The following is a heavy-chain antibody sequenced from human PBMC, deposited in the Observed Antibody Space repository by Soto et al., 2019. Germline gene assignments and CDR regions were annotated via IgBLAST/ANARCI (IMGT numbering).Heavy chain of an antibody. CDR2: IWYDGSNK. Sequence: PGGSLRLSCAASGFTFSSYAMHWVRQAPGKGLEWVAVIWYDGSNKYYADSVKGRFTISRDNSKNTLYLQMNSLRAEDTAVYYCAREYSYGFFASDYWGQGTLVTVSS. CDR3: AREYSYGFFASDY. V-gene: IGHV3-33*08. CDR1: GFTFSSYA. J-gene: IGHJ4*02. D-gene: IGHD5-18*01.